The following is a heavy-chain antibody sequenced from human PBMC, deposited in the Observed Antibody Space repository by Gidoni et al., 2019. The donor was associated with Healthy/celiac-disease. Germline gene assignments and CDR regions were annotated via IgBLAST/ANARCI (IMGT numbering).Heavy chain of an antibody. J-gene: IGHJ3*02. CDR2: ISGSGGST. CDR1: RFTFSSYP. CDR3: AKTLVRGVVVPAASAQGAFDI. D-gene: IGHD2-2*01. Sequence: EVQLLASGGGLVQPGGSLRLSCAASRFTFSSYPMRWVRQAPGKGLEWVSAISGSGGSTYYADTVKGRFTISRDNSKNTLYLQMNSMRAEDTAVYYWAKTLVRGVVVPAASAQGAFDIWGQGTMVTVSS. V-gene: IGHV3-23*01.